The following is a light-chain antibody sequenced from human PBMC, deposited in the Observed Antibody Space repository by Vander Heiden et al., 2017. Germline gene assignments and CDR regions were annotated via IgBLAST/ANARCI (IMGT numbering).Light chain of an antibody. V-gene: IGKV2-28*01. CDR3: RLALQTPDT. J-gene: IGKJ4*01. Sequence: DIVMTQSPLSLPVTPGEPASISCRSSQSLLHSNGRNYLDWYLQKPGQSPQLLIYLGSNRASGVPDRFSGSASGTDFTLKISRVDAEDVRVYYCRLALQTPDTFGAGTKVEIK. CDR1: QSLLHSNGRNY. CDR2: LGS.